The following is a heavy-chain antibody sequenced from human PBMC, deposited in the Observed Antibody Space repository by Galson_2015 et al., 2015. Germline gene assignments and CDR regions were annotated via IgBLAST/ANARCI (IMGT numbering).Heavy chain of an antibody. CDR1: GFTIGSNY. V-gene: IGHV3-53*01. CDR2: IYSGGAT. J-gene: IGHJ4*02. CDR3: AKIGYTNYQIQF. Sequence: CAVSGFTIGSNYMTWVRQAPGKGLECVSVIYSGGATSYADSVKGRFTISKDSSQNTVYLHMKSLRTEDTAIYYCAKIGYTNYQIQFWGQGSLVTVSS. D-gene: IGHD4-11*01.